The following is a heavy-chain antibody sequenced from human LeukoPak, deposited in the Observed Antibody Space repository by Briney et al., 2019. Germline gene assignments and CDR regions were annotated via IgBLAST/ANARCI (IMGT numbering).Heavy chain of an antibody. V-gene: IGHV4-30-2*01. J-gene: IGHJ6*02. Sequence: LRLSCAASGFTFSSYAMSWIRQPPGKGLEWIGYICHSGSTYYNPSLKSRVTISVDRSKNQFSLKLSSVTAADTAVYYCASNSCGYPIDKNGMDVWGQGTTVTVSS. D-gene: IGHD5-18*01. CDR1: GFTFSSYA. CDR3: ASNSCGYPIDKNGMDV. CDR2: ICHSGST.